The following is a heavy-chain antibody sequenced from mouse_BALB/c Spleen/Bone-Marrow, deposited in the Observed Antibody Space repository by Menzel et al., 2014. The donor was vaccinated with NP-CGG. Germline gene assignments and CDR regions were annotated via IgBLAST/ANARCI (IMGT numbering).Heavy chain of an antibody. D-gene: IGHD2-12*01. CDR3: ARELSRAMDY. J-gene: IGHJ4*01. V-gene: IGHV1S135*01. CDR1: GYAFTSYN. Sequence: EVQLQQSGPELEKPGASVKVSCKASGYAFTSYNMYWVKQSHGKSLEWIGYIDPYSGGTNYNQKFRGKATLTVDKSSNTAYIHLNSLTSEDSAVYFCARELSRAMDYWGQGTSVTVSS. CDR2: IDPYSGGT.